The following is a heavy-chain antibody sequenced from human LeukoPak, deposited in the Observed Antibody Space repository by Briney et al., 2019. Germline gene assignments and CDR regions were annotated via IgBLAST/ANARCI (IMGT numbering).Heavy chain of an antibody. CDR3: AKGRGPVAAAGTKYDY. J-gene: IGHJ4*02. D-gene: IGHD6-13*01. Sequence: PGGSLRLSCAASGFTFSSYAMSGVRQAPGKGLEWVSAISGSGGSTYYADSVKGRFTISRDNSKNTLYLQMNSLRAEDTAVYYCAKGRGPVAAAGTKYDYWGQGTLVTVSS. V-gene: IGHV3-23*01. CDR1: GFTFSSYA. CDR2: ISGSGGST.